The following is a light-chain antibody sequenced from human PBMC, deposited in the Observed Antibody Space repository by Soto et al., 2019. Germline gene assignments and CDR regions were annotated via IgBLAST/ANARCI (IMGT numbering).Light chain of an antibody. CDR2: DVN. Sequence: QYVLTQPASVSGSPGQSITISCTGTSSDIGAYNYVSWYQQHPGKAPKLMIYDVNIRPSGVSNRFSGSKSGNTASLTISGLQAEDEADYYCTSWTTSTTMIFGGGTKVTVL. CDR1: SSDIGAYNY. CDR3: TSWTTSTTMI. J-gene: IGLJ2*01. V-gene: IGLV2-14*03.